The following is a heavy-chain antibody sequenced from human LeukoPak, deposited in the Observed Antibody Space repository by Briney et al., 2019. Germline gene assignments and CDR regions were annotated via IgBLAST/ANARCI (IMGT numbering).Heavy chain of an antibody. CDR1: RFTFSSYW. CDR2: IKQDGSEK. Sequence: GGSLRLSCAASRFTFSSYWMSWVRQAPGKGLEWVANIKQDGSEKYYVDSVKGRFTISRDNAKNSLYLQMNSLRAEDTAVYYCARDFFAKDYGDYGYFQHWGQGTLVTVSS. V-gene: IGHV3-7*01. D-gene: IGHD4-17*01. J-gene: IGHJ1*01. CDR3: ARDFFAKDYGDYGYFQH.